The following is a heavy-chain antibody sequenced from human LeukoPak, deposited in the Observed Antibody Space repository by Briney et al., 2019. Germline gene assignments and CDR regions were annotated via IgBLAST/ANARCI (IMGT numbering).Heavy chain of an antibody. J-gene: IGHJ6*02. Sequence: ASVKVSCKASGYTFTSYAMNWVRQAPGQGLEWMGWINTNTGNPTYAQGFTGRFVFSLDTSVSTAYLQISSLKAEDTAVYYCARSAGYCSGGSCYPRRYYHYGMDVWGQGTTVTVSS. CDR3: ARSAGYCSGGSCYPRRYYHYGMDV. V-gene: IGHV7-4-1*02. D-gene: IGHD2-15*01. CDR1: GYTFTSYA. CDR2: INTNTGNP.